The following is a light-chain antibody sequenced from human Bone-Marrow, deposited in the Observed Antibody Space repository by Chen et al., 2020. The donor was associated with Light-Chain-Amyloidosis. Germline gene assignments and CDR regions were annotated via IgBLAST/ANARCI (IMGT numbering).Light chain of an antibody. Sequence: HSVLTQPPSSSATPGPRVTIPCSGSGSNIASHDVFWYQQVPGKAPKLLIFTNDQRPSGVPDRFSAFKSGTAASLAIRGLRSEDEADYHCATWDGSLSGVVFGGGTKVTVL. CDR3: ATWDGSLSGVV. J-gene: IGLJ2*01. V-gene: IGLV1-47*01. CDR2: TND. CDR1: GSNIASHD.